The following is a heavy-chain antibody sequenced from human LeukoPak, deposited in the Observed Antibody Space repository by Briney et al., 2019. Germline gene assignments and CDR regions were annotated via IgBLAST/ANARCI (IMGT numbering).Heavy chain of an antibody. V-gene: IGHV3-48*03. CDR1: GFTFSSYE. CDR3: ARDRATYALYYYGMDV. CDR2: ISSSGSTI. Sequence: PGGSLRLSCAASGFTFSSYEMNWVRQAPGKGLEWVSYISSSGSTIYYADSVKGRFTISRDNAKNSLYLQTNSLRAEDTAVYYCARDRATYALYYYGMDVWGQGTTVTVSS. J-gene: IGHJ6*02. D-gene: IGHD3-10*01.